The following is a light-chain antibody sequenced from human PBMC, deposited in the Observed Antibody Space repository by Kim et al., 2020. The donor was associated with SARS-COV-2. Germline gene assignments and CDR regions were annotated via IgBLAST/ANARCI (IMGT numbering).Light chain of an antibody. CDR1: PGICSY. CDR3: QHRANWPYT. V-gene: IGKV3-11*01. J-gene: IGKJ2*01. CDR2: DAS. Sequence: PRERANPPRRAIPGICSYFPWEQKRTGQGPRLLINDASNRAPGNPGRFRGSGSGKDFTLHISSPEPEDFAVYYCQHRANWPYTFGQGTKLEI.